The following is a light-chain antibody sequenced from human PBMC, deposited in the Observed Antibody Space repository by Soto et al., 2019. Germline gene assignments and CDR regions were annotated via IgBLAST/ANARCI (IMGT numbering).Light chain of an antibody. CDR1: QHISNY. CDR2: GAF. CDR3: QQTNSFPLT. Sequence: IQMTQSPSSVSASVADRVTITCRASQHISNYLAWYQQKPGEAPKVLIYGAFTLQTGVTSRFSGSGSGTDFILTISSLQPEDFATYYCQQTNSFPLTFGGGTKVEIK. J-gene: IGKJ4*01. V-gene: IGKV1D-12*01.